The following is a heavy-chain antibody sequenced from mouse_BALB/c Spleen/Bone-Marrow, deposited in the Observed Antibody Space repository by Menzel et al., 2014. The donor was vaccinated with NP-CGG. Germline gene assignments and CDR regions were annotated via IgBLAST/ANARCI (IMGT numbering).Heavy chain of an antibody. V-gene: IGHV1-14*01. D-gene: IGHD2-2*01. J-gene: IGHJ1*01. CDR3: ARSLYGYDWYFDV. CDR1: GYTFTSYV. Sequence: VQLQQSGPELVKPGASVKMSCKASGYTFTSYVMHWVKQKPGQGLECIGNINPNNDGTYYNEKSKGQATLTSDKSSSTAYMELSSLTSEDSAVYYCARSLYGYDWYFDVWGAGTTVTVSS. CDR2: INPNNDGT.